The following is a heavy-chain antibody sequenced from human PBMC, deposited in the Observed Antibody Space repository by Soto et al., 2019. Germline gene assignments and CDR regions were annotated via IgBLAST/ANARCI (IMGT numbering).Heavy chain of an antibody. CDR2: INAGNGNT. J-gene: IGHJ5*02. D-gene: IGHD6-19*01. Sequence: GASVKVSCKASGYTFTSSAMHWVRQAPGQKQEWMGWINAGNGNTKYSQKFQGRVTITRDTSASTAYMELSSLRSEDTAVYYCARESPIRIAVPPTRTQGFFYPSGYRTLFTVSA. CDR1: GYTFTSSA. CDR3: ARESPIRIAVPPTRTQGFFYP. V-gene: IGHV1-3*01.